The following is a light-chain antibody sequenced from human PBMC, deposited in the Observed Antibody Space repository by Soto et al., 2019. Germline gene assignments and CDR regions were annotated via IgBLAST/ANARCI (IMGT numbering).Light chain of an antibody. CDR3: SSFVHKNNLL. V-gene: IGLV2-8*01. Sequence: QSALTQPPSASGSPGQSVTISCTGPSDDIGTYNYVSWFQQHSVNATKLIIYEVDKRPSGVPNRFSGSKSGNTAYLTISGLQAEDEADYYCSSFVHKNNLLFGGWTKVTVL. J-gene: IGLJ2*01. CDR2: EVD. CDR1: SDDIGTYNY.